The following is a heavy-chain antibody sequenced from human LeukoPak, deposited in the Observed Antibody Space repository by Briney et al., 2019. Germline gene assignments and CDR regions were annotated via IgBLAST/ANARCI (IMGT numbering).Heavy chain of an antibody. Sequence: PGGSLRLSCAASGFTLSDYYMSWIRQAPGKGLEWVSYVSSSGSTIYYADSVKGRFTISRDNAKNSLYLQMNSLRAEDTAVYYCARTHFWSGQREIWGQGTLVTVSS. CDR2: VSSSGSTI. V-gene: IGHV3-11*04. CDR1: GFTLSDYY. D-gene: IGHD3-3*02. CDR3: ARTHFWSGQREI. J-gene: IGHJ4*02.